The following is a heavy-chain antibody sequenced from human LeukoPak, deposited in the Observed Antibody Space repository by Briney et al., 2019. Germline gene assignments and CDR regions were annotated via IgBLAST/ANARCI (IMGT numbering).Heavy chain of an antibody. D-gene: IGHD6-13*01. V-gene: IGHV3-30-3*01. J-gene: IGHJ5*02. CDR3: ARDRMAAAGTSSWNWFDP. Sequence: GGSLRLSCAASGFTFSSYAMHWVRQAPGKGLEWVAVISYDGSNKYYADSVKGRFTISRDNSKNTLYLQMNSLRAEDTAVYYCARDRMAAAGTSSWNWFDPRGQGTLVTVSS. CDR2: ISYDGSNK. CDR1: GFTFSSYA.